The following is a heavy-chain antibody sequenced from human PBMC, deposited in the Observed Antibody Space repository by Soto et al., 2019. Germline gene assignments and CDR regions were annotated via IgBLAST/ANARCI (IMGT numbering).Heavy chain of an antibody. CDR1: GLTFSSYA. D-gene: IGHD3-10*01. V-gene: IGHV3-23*01. CDR3: AKGLRGGLDDAFDI. J-gene: IGHJ3*02. Sequence: EVPLLESGGGLVQPGGSLRLSCVASGLTFSSYAMSWVRQAPGKGLEWVSVISGSGGSTYYADSVKGRFTISRDNSKNTLYLQMNSLRAEDTAVYYCAKGLRGGLDDAFDIWGQGTMVTVSS. CDR2: ISGSGGST.